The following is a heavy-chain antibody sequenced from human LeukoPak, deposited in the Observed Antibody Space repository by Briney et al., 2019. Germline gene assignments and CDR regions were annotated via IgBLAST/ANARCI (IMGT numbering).Heavy chain of an antibody. CDR3: ARDCRRYSYGYAQLSYYYYMDV. D-gene: IGHD5-18*01. Sequence: GGSLRLSCAASGFTFSSYSMNWVRQAPGKGLEWVSSISSSSSYIYYADSVKGRFTISRDNAKNSLYLQMNSLRAEDTAVYYCARDCRRYSYGYAQLSYYYYMDVWGKGATVTVSS. V-gene: IGHV3-21*01. J-gene: IGHJ6*03. CDR1: GFTFSSYS. CDR2: ISSSSSYI.